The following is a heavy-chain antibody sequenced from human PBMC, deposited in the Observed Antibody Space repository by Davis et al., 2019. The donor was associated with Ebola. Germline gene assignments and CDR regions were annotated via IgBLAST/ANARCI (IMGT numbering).Heavy chain of an antibody. Sequence: GGSLRLSCAASGFTLNDYAMHWVRQVPGKGLEWVSGISWNSGSIGYADSVKGRFTISRDNAKNSLYLQMRSLRAEETAVYYCASFLGIGGYFDFWGQGTLVTVSS. V-gene: IGHV3-9*01. CDR2: ISWNSGSI. CDR1: GFTLNDYA. J-gene: IGHJ4*02. CDR3: ASFLGIGGYFDF. D-gene: IGHD7-27*01.